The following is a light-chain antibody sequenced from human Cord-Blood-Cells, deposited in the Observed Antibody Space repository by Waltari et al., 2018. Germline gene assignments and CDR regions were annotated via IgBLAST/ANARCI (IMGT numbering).Light chain of an antibody. J-gene: IGLJ3*02. CDR1: SGHSSYA. CDR3: QTWVTGDWV. CDR2: LNSDGSH. Sequence: QLVLTQSPSASASLGASVKLTCTLSSGHSSYAIAWHQQQPEKGPRYLMKLNSDGSHSKGDGIPDRFSGSSSGAERYLTISSLQSEDEADYYCQTWVTGDWVFGGGTKLTVL. V-gene: IGLV4-69*01.